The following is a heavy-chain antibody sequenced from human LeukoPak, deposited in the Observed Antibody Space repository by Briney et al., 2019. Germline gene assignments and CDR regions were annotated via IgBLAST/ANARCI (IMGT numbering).Heavy chain of an antibody. Sequence: ASVKVSCKTSGYTFTGHYMHWVRQAPGQGLDWMGWINPNNGDTKYAQKFQGRVTMTRDTSISTAYMQLTSLRSDDTAIYYCARERDRSGSYFDYWGQGTLVTVSS. D-gene: IGHD1-26*01. CDR2: INPNNGDT. J-gene: IGHJ4*02. CDR1: GYTFTGHY. CDR3: ARERDRSGSYFDY. V-gene: IGHV1-2*02.